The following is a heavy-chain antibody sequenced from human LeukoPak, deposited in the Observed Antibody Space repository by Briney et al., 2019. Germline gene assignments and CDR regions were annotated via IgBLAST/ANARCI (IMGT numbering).Heavy chain of an antibody. CDR2: ISGSGGST. D-gene: IGHD3-22*01. Sequence: GGSLRLSCAASGFTFSSYAMSWVRQAPGKGLEWVSAISGSGGSTYYANSVKGRFTISRDNSKNTLYLQMNSLRAEDTAVYYCAKFPLTHYYDSSGLPFDYWGQGTLVTVSS. CDR1: GFTFSSYA. V-gene: IGHV3-23*01. J-gene: IGHJ4*02. CDR3: AKFPLTHYYDSSGLPFDY.